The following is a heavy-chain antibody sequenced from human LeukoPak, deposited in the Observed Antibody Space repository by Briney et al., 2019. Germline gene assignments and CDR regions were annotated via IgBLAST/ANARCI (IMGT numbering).Heavy chain of an antibody. CDR2: ISGSGGST. D-gene: IGHD3-10*01. J-gene: IGHJ4*02. V-gene: IGHV3-23*01. CDR1: GFTFSSYA. Sequence: GGSLRLSCAASGFTFSSYAMSWVRQAPGKGLEWVSAISGSGGSTYYADSVKGRFTISRDNSKNTLYLQMNSLRAEDTAVYYCAKVGITSSGPPPGFDYWGQGTLVTVSS. CDR3: AKVGITSSGPPPGFDY.